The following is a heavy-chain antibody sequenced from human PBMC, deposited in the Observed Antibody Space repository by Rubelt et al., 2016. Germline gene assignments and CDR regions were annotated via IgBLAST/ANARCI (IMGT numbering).Heavy chain of an antibody. CDR3: ATALYFDLWRGFQP. CDR1: GFTLSAHS. V-gene: IGHV3-21*01. J-gene: IGHJ4*02. D-gene: IGHD3-3*01. Sequence: CVASGFTLSAHSMNWVRQAPGRGLEWVSSISTSSSYMFYADSVKGRFTISRDNAKNSLYLQMNDLRADDTAVYYCATALYFDLWRGFQPWGQGILVTVSS. CDR2: ISTSSSYM.